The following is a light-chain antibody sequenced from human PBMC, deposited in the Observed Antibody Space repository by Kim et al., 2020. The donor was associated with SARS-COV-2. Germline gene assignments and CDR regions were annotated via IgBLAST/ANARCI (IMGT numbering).Light chain of an antibody. CDR2: YDS. Sequence: APGQTARISCGGDNIGSKHVHWYQQKSGQAPVLVVYYDSNRPSGSPERFAGSNSYNTATLTISGVEAGNEADYHCQVWDSRSDHVVFGGGTQLTVL. CDR1: NIGSKH. CDR3: QVWDSRSDHVV. J-gene: IGLJ3*02. V-gene: IGLV3-21*02.